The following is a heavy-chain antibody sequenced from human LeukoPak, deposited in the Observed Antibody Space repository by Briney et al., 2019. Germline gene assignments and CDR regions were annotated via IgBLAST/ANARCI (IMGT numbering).Heavy chain of an antibody. J-gene: IGHJ4*02. D-gene: IGHD3-10*01. CDR2: IKSDGSTT. Sequence: GGSLRLSCAVSGFTFSNYWMHWVRQAPGMGLVWASRIKSDGSTTSYADSVKGRFTISRDNAKNTLYLQMNSLRAEDTAVYYCRISGSSELVFDYWGQGTLVTVSS. CDR3: RISGSSELVFDY. V-gene: IGHV3-74*01. CDR1: GFTFSNYW.